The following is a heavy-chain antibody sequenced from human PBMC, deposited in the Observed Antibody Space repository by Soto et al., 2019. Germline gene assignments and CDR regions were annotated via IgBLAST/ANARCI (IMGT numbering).Heavy chain of an antibody. J-gene: IGHJ6*02. CDR1: GGSINSGGYY. V-gene: IGHV4-31*03. CDR3: ARMNGVGFYYGMDV. Sequence: QVQLQESGPGLVKPSQTLSLTCTVSGGSINSGGYYWSWIRQHPGKGLEWIGYIYYSGSTYYNPSLKSRVTISVDTSKNQFSLKLSSVTAADTAVYYCARMNGVGFYYGMDVWGQGTTVTVSS. D-gene: IGHD2-8*01. CDR2: IYYSGST.